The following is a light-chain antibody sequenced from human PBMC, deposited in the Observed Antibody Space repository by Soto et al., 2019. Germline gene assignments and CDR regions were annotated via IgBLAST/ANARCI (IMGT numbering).Light chain of an antibody. CDR1: LLAKKY. J-gene: IGLJ2*01. Sequence: SSELTQPSSVSVSPGQTARITCSGDLLAKKYGRWFQQKPGQAPVLVIYKDSERPSGIPERFSGFSSGTTVTLTISGAQVEDEADYYCYSAADNNPVVFGGGTKLTVL. CDR3: YSAADNNPVV. CDR2: KDS. V-gene: IGLV3-27*01.